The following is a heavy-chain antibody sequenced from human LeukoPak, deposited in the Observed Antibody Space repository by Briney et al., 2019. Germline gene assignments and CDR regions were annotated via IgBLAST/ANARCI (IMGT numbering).Heavy chain of an antibody. Sequence: GGSLRLSCAASGFTFRNYGMHWVRQAPGKGLEWVAVIWYDGNNKYYVDSVKGRFTISRDNSKNTLYLQMNSLRAEDTAVYYCARGRSGHLWDYFDYWGQGTLVTVSS. CDR3: ARGRSGHLWDYFDY. V-gene: IGHV3-33*01. J-gene: IGHJ4*02. CDR1: GFTFRNYG. D-gene: IGHD3-3*01. CDR2: IWYDGNNK.